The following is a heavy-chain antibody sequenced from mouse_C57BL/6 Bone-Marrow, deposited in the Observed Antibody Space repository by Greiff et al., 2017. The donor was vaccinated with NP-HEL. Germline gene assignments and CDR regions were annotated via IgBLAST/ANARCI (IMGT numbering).Heavy chain of an antibody. J-gene: IGHJ2*01. CDR3: TTYGDPDD. CDR1: GFNIKDDY. CDR2: IDPENGDT. D-gene: IGHD1-1*02. Sequence: EVQLVESGAELVRPGASVKLSCTASGFNIKDDYMHWVKQRPEQGLEWIGWIDPENGDTEYASKFQGKATITADTSSNTAYLQLSSLTSEDTAVYYCTTYGDPDDWGQGTTLTVSS. V-gene: IGHV14-4*01.